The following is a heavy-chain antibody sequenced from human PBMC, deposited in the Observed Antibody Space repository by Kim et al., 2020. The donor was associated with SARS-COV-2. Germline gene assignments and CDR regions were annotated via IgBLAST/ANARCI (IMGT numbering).Heavy chain of an antibody. CDR3: ARATGYSYGWPLERGYNWFDP. J-gene: IGHJ5*02. CDR1: GFTFSSYS. Sequence: GGSLRLSCAASGFTFSSYSMNWVRQAPGKGLEWVSSISSSSSYIYYADSVKGRFTISRDNAKNSLYLQMNSLRAEDTAVYYCARATGYSYGWPLERGYNWFDPWGQGTLVTVSS. CDR2: ISSSSSYI. D-gene: IGHD5-18*01. V-gene: IGHV3-21*01.